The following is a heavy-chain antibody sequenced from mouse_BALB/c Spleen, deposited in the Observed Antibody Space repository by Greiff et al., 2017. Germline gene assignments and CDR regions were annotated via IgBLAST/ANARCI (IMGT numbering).Heavy chain of an antibody. V-gene: IGHV5-9-3*01. D-gene: IGHD2-1*01. J-gene: IGHJ4*01. Sequence: DVKLVESGGGLVKPGGSLKLSCAASGFTFSSYAMSWVRQTPEKRLEWVATISSGGSYTYYPDSVKGRFTISRDNAKNTLYLQMSSLRSEDTAMYYCARSGNYGMDYWGQGTSVTVSS. CDR1: GFTFSSYA. CDR2: ISSGGSYT. CDR3: ARSGNYGMDY.